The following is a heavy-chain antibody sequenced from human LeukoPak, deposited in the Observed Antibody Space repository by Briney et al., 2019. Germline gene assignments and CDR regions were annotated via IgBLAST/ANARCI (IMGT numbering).Heavy chain of an antibody. CDR3: ATGVSRGQYYYDSSGS. Sequence: GGSLRLSCAASGFAFSSYSMSWVRQAPGKGLDWVSAITNSGGSTHYADSVKGRFTISRDNSKNTLYLQMNSLRAEDTAVYYCATGVSRGQYYYDSSGSGGQGTLVTVSS. CDR2: ITNSGGST. J-gene: IGHJ4*02. CDR1: GFAFSSYS. V-gene: IGHV3-23*01. D-gene: IGHD3-22*01.